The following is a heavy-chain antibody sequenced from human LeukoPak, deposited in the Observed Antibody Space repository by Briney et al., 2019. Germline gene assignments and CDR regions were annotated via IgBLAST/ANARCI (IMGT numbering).Heavy chain of an antibody. CDR2: IHYSEST. D-gene: IGHD3-10*01. V-gene: IGHV4-59*08. J-gene: IGHJ3*02. Sequence: PSETLSLTCTVSGGSTRSYYWGWIRQPPGKGLEWIGYIHYSESTKYNPSLKSRVTMSVDTSKNQFSLKLSSVTAADTAVYYCASRSGSFSDALDIWGQGTLVTVSS. CDR3: ASRSGSFSDALDI. CDR1: GGSTRSYY.